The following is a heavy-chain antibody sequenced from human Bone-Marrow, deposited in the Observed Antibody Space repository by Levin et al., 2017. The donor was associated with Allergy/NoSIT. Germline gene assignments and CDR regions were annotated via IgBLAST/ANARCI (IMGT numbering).Heavy chain of an antibody. CDR2: ISEDGSKT. CDR1: AFTFDAYD. V-gene: IGHV3-30*04. CDR3: ARDSSWGYFDS. D-gene: IGHD6-13*01. Sequence: PGESLKISCVASAFTFDAYDMHWVRQAPGKGLEWVALISEDGSKTYYADSVKGRFTISRDNSEKKLSLLMDSLTAEDTAVYYCARDSSWGYFDSWGQGTLVIVSS. J-gene: IGHJ4*02.